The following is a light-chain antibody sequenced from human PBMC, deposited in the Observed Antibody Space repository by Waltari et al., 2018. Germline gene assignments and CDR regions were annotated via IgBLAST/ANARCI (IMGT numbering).Light chain of an antibody. V-gene: IGLV2-23*02. J-gene: IGLJ3*02. CDR3: CSDAGRSIWV. CDR1: SSDVRSYNL. CDR2: EVI. Sequence: QSALTQPASVSGSPGQSITISCTGTSSDVRSYNLVSWYQQYPGKVPKLMIYEVIKRPSGGSNRFSGSKSGNTASLTISGLQAEDEADYYCCSDAGRSIWVFGGGTKVTVL.